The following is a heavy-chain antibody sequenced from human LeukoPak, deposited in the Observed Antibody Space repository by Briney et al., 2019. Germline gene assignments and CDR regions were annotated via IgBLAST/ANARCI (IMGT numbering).Heavy chain of an antibody. D-gene: IGHD6-6*01. CDR1: GVSITSYY. CDR2: IYYSGST. Sequence: SETLSLTCTVSGVSITSYYWSWIRQPPGKGLEWIGYIYYSGSTNSDPSLKSRVSMSVDTSKNQFSLKLSSVTAADTAVYYCARDLGIYSSSSGYFDYWGQGTLVTVSS. J-gene: IGHJ4*02. V-gene: IGHV4-59*12. CDR3: ARDLGIYSSSSGYFDY.